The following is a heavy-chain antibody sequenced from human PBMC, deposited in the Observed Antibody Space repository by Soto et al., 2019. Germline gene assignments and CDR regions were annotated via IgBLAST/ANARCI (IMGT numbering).Heavy chain of an antibody. J-gene: IGHJ3*02. CDR2: IYYSGST. V-gene: IGHV4-59*01. Sequence: SETLSLTCTVSGGSISSYYWSWIRQPPGKGLEWIGYIYYSGSTNYNPSLKSRVTISVDTSKNQFSLKLSSVTAADTAVYYCARGGPLRALMLTGVNAFDIWGQGTMVTVSS. CDR1: GGSISSYY. CDR3: ARGGPLRALMLTGVNAFDI. D-gene: IGHD7-27*01.